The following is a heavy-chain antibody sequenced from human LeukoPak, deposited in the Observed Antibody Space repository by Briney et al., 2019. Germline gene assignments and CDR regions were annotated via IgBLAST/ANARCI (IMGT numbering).Heavy chain of an antibody. V-gene: IGHV4-31*03. D-gene: IGHD6-13*01. CDR3: ARGIIHRPGIPYFDY. CDR2: IYYSGST. Sequence: SETLSLTCTVSGGSISSGGYYWSWIRQHPGKGLEWIGYIYYSGSTYYNPSLKSRVTISVDTSKNQFSLKLSSVTAADTAVYYCARGIIHRPGIPYFDYWGQGTLVTVSS. J-gene: IGHJ4*02. CDR1: GGSISSGGYY.